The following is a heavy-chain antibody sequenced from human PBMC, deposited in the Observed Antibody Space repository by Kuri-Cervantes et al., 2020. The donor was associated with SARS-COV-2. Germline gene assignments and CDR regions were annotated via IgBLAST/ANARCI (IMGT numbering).Heavy chain of an antibody. D-gene: IGHD2-2*01. CDR2: IIPIFGTA. Sequence: SVKVSCKASGGTFSSYAISWVRQAPGQGLEWMGGIIPIFGTANYAQKFQGRVTITADESTSTAYMELRSLRSDDTAVYYCARESPPCSSTSCYEWLRFRLYYYYGMDVWGQGTTVTVSS. J-gene: IGHJ6*02. CDR3: ARESPPCSSTSCYEWLRFRLYYYYGMDV. V-gene: IGHV1-69*13. CDR1: GGTFSSYA.